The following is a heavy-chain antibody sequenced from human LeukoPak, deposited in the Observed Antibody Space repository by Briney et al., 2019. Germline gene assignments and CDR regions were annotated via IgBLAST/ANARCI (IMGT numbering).Heavy chain of an antibody. CDR1: GGSISSSNW. D-gene: IGHD2-2*01. J-gene: IGHJ6*03. CDR2: IYHSGST. CDR3: ARHDAATPGYCSSTSCPSNMDV. V-gene: IGHV4-4*02. Sequence: SETLSLTRAVSGGSISSSNWWSWVRQPPGKGLEWIGEIYHSGSTNYNPSLKSRVTISVDKSKNQFSLKLSSVTAADTAVYYCARHDAATPGYCSSTSCPSNMDVWGKGTTVTVSS.